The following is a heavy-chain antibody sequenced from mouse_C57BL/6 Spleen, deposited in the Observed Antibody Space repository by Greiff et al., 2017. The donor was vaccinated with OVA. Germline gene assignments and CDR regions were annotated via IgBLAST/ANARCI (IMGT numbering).Heavy chain of an antibody. Sequence: EVQLQQSGPELVKPGASVKISCTASGYTFTDYYMNWVKQSHGKSLEWIGDINPNNGGTSYNQKFKGKATLTVDKSSSTAYMELRSLTSEDSAVYYCARGRGMVFDYWGQGTTLTVSS. J-gene: IGHJ2*01. CDR3: ARGRGMVFDY. CDR2: INPNNGGT. D-gene: IGHD2-3*01. V-gene: IGHV1-26*01. CDR1: GYTFTDYY.